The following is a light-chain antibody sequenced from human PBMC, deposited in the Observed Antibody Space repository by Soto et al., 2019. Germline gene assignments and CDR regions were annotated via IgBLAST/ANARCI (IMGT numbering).Light chain of an antibody. J-gene: IGLJ2*01. Sequence: QSVLTQPPSVSGAPGQRVIIPCTGSSSNIGAGYDVHWYRQRPGTAPQLLIYGDSDRLSGVPDRFSGSKSGTSASLAIAGLQADDEADYFCQSYDSSLSASIFGGGTKLTVL. CDR3: QSYDSSLSASI. CDR1: SSNIGAGYD. V-gene: IGLV1-40*01. CDR2: GDS.